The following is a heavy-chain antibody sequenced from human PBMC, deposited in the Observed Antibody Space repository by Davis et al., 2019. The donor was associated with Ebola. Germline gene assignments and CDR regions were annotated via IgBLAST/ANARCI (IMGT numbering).Heavy chain of an antibody. CDR2: MNPNNGNT. Sequence: ASVTVSCKASGYTFTSYDINWVRQATGQGLEWMGWMNPNNGNTGYAQKFQGRVTITRDTSASTAYMELSSLRSEDTAVYYCARDLGYCSGGSCYSSGWFDPWGQGTLVTVSS. V-gene: IGHV1-8*01. D-gene: IGHD2-15*01. CDR1: GYTFTSYD. CDR3: ARDLGYCSGGSCYSSGWFDP. J-gene: IGHJ5*02.